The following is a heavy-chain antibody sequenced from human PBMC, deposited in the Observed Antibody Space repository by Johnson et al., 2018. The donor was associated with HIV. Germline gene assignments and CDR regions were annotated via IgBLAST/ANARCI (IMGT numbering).Heavy chain of an antibody. Sequence: VQLVESGGGLVQPGGSLRLSCAASGFTFDDYAMHWVRQAPGKGLEWVSLISWDGGSTYYADSVKGRFTISRDNSKNSLYLQMNSLRAEDTALYYCARTALFQSIWDAFDIWGQGTMVTVSS. CDR1: GFTFDDYA. CDR2: ISWDGGST. CDR3: ARTALFQSIWDAFDI. V-gene: IGHV3-43D*03. J-gene: IGHJ3*02. D-gene: IGHD3-10*01.